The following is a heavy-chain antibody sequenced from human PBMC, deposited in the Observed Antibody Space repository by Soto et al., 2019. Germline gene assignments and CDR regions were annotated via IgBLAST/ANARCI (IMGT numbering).Heavy chain of an antibody. V-gene: IGHV4-34*01. CDR2: INHSGSA. D-gene: IGHD6-19*01. J-gene: IGHJ4*01. CDR1: GGSFSGYI. Sequence: SETLSLTCDVYGGSFSGYIWTWIRQTPGKGLQWIGQINHSGSAYYNPSLKSRVTISVDTSNNQLSLKLRSVTAADTAVYYCARHDGFSSGWIFDYWGHGTLVTVSS. CDR3: ARHDGFSSGWIFDY.